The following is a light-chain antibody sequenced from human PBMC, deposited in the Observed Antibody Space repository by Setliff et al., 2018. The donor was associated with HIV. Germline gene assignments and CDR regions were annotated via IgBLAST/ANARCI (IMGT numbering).Light chain of an antibody. CDR2: SDS. CDR3: AAWDDSLGVYV. Sequence: QSVLTQPPSASGTPGQTVTISCSGSSSNIGSETVNWYQVLPGTAPKPLIYSDSQRPAGVPDRFSGSKTGTSSSLAISGLQSEDEDEYYWAAWDDSLGVYVFGAGTKVTV. V-gene: IGLV1-44*01. J-gene: IGLJ1*01. CDR1: SSNIGSET.